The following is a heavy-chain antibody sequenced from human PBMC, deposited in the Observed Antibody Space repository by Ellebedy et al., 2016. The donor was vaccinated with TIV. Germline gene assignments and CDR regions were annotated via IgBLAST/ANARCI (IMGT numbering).Heavy chain of an antibody. Sequence: GESLKISCAASGFTLSTHWMSWVRQAPGKGLEWVASIKQDGSVQFYVNSVRGRFTISRDNSKTSTYLQMNSLRAEDTAVYYCARWAYVNSWYHLDYWGRGTLVTVSS. V-gene: IGHV3-7*01. J-gene: IGHJ2*01. CDR1: GFTLSTHW. CDR3: ARWAYVNSWYHLDY. CDR2: IKQDGSVQ. D-gene: IGHD1-14*01.